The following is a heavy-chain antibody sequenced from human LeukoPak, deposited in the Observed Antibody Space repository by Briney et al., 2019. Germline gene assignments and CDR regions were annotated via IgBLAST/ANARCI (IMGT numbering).Heavy chain of an antibody. CDR3: ARDGGSESYAFDY. D-gene: IGHD3-10*01. J-gene: IGHJ4*02. CDR2: ISDSGGDK. Sequence: GSLRLSCAASGFTFSRYGFHWVRQAPGKGLEWVAFISDSGGDKRYADSVKGRLTISRDKSKNTVNLQMSSLRVEDTALYYCARDGGSESYAFDYWGQGTQVTVSS. CDR1: GFTFSRYG. V-gene: IGHV3-30*02.